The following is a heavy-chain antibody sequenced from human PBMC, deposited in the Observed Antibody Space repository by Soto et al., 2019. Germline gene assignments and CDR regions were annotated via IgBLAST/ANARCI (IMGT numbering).Heavy chain of an antibody. V-gene: IGHV1-69*13. CDR2: IIPIFGTA. CDR1: GGTFSSYA. Sequence: SVKVSCKASGGTFSSYAISWVRQAPGQGLEWMGGIIPIFGTANYAQKFQGRVTITADESTSTAYMELSSLRSEDTAVYYCATRDGYNYDGFFGYYYYGMDVWGQGTTVTVSS. D-gene: IGHD5-12*01. CDR3: ATRDGYNYDGFFGYYYYGMDV. J-gene: IGHJ6*02.